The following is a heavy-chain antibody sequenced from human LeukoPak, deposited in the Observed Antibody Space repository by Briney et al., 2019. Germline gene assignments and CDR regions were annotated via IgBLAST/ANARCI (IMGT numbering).Heavy chain of an antibody. V-gene: IGHV3-48*04. CDR1: GFTFSNAW. J-gene: IGHJ4*02. CDR3: ARDRYGYSY. CDR2: ISSSGSTI. Sequence: GGSLRLSCAASGFTFSNAWMNWVRQAPGKGLEWVSYISSSGSTIYYADSVKGRFTISRDNAKNSLYLQMNSLRVEDTAVYYCARDRYGYSYWGQGTLVTVSS. D-gene: IGHD3-16*02.